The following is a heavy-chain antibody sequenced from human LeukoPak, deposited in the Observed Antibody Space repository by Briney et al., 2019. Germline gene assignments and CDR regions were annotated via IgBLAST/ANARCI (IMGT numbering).Heavy chain of an antibody. CDR2: MNPNSGNT. D-gene: IGHD3-10*01. CDR3: ARVPTSMVRGTH. V-gene: IGHV1-8*02. J-gene: IGHJ4*02. Sequence: ASVKVSCKASGYTFTSYDINWVRQATGQGLEWMGWMNPNSGNTGYAQKFQGRVTMTRNTSISTAYMELSSLRSEDTAVYYCARVPTSMVRGTHWGQGTLVTVSS. CDR1: GYTFTSYD.